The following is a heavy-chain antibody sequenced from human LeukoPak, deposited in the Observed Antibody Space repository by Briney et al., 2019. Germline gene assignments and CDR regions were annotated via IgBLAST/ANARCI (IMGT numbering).Heavy chain of an antibody. CDR1: GLTFGPYP. Sequence: PGGSRRLSWAALGLTFGPYPWHWFRQPPGKGLEGISYTNTGSTTIYYADSVKGRFTISRDNAKNSLDLQLNSLRAEDTAVYYCARDSSVCAFDVWGQGTMVTVSS. V-gene: IGHV3-48*01. D-gene: IGHD6-6*01. CDR3: ARDSSVCAFDV. CDR2: TNTGSTTI. J-gene: IGHJ3*01.